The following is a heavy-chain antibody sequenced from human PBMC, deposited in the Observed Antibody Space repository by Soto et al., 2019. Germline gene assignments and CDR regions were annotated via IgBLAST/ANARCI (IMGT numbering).Heavy chain of an antibody. CDR3: VIWAYSSSWYYYYGMDV. V-gene: IGHV1-69*05. Sequence: QVQLVQSGAEVKKPGSSVKVSCKASGGTFSSYAISWVRQAPGQGLEWMGGIIPIFGTANYAQKFQGRVTMTSDESTSTAYMELSSLRSEDTAVYYCVIWAYSSSWYYYYGMDVWGQGTTVTVSS. J-gene: IGHJ6*02. CDR2: IIPIFGTA. D-gene: IGHD6-13*01. CDR1: GGTFSSYA.